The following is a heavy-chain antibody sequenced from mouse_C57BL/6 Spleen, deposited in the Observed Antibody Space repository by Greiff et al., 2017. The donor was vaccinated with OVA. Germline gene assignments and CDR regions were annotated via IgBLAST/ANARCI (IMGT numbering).Heavy chain of an antibody. V-gene: IGHV1-22*01. CDR1: GYTFTDYN. Sequence: EVKLMESGPELVKPGASVKMSCKASGYTFTDYNMHWVKQSHGKSLEWIGYINPNNGGTSYNQKFKGKATLTVNKSSSTAYMELRSLTSEDSAVYYCASPVGYVDYWGQGTSVTVSS. CDR2: INPNNGGT. J-gene: IGHJ4*01. D-gene: IGHD2-10*02. CDR3: ASPVGYVDY.